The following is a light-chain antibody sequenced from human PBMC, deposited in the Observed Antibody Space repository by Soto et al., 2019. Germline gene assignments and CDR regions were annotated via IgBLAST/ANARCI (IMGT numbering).Light chain of an antibody. CDR2: GAS. CDR3: QQYGSSPIT. J-gene: IGKJ5*01. CDR1: QSFSNNY. V-gene: IGKV3-20*01. Sequence: EIVLTQSPGTLSLSPGERATLSCRASQSFSNNYLAWYQQKPGQAPRLLIYGASTRATGIPARFSGSGSGTDFTLTISRLEPEDFAVYYCQQYGSSPITFGQGTRLEI.